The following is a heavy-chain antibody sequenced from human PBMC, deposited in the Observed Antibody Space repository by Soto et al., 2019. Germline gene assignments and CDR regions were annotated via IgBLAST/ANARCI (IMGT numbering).Heavy chain of an antibody. CDR3: AKDSNWGSPRWADAFDI. V-gene: IGHV3-23*01. Sequence: GGSLRLSCAASGFTFSSYAMSWVRQAPGKGLEWVSAISGSGGSTYYADSVKGRFTISRDNSKNTLYLQMNSLRAEDTAVYYCAKDSNWGSPRWADAFDIWGQGTMVTVSS. CDR1: GFTFSSYA. J-gene: IGHJ3*02. D-gene: IGHD7-27*01. CDR2: ISGSGGST.